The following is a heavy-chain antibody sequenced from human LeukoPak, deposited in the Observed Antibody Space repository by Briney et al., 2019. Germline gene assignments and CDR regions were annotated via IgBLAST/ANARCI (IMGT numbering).Heavy chain of an antibody. D-gene: IGHD6-6*01. CDR1: GFTFSGVW. CDR2: INSDGSEG. V-gene: IGHV3-7*03. J-gene: IGHJ3*01. Sequence: GGSLRLSCAVSGFTFSGVWMSWSRQAPGKGLEWVARINSDGSEGYYADVVKGRFTISRDNAKNSLYLQINSLRAEDTAVYYCARSSYSSSSSVWGQGTMVTVSS. CDR3: ARSSYSSSSSV.